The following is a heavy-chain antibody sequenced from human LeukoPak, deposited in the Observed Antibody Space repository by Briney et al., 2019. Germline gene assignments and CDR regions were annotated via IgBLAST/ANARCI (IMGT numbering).Heavy chain of an antibody. CDR1: GYTFTSYG. J-gene: IGHJ4*02. CDR3: ARDLSWGVIVGAASYFDY. V-gene: IGHV1-18*01. Sequence: GASVKVSCKASGYTFTSYGITWVRQGPGQGLEWMGWISAYNGNTNYAQKFQGRVTMTTDTSTSTAYMELRSLRSDDTAVYYCARDLSWGVIVGAASYFDYWGQGTLVTVPS. D-gene: IGHD1-26*01. CDR2: ISAYNGNT.